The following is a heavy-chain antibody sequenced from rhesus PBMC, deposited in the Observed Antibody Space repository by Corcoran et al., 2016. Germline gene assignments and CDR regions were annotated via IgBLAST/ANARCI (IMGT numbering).Heavy chain of an antibody. V-gene: IGHV3S5*01. CDR1: GFTSSSYG. CDR3: ANLAAAGLDY. Sequence: EVQLVESGGGLVQPGGSLRLSCAASGFTSSSYGMSWVRQAPGKGLEWFSYISIVGGSTYSADSVRGRFTISRDNSKNTLSLQMTSLRAEDTAVYYCANLAAAGLDYWGQGVLVTVSS. CDR2: ISIVGGST. J-gene: IGHJ4*01. D-gene: IGHD6-25*01.